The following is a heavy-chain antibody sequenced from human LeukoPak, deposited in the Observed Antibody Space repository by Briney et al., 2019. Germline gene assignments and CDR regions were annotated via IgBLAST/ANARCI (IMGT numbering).Heavy chain of an antibody. D-gene: IGHD6-19*01. CDR2: ISSSSSYI. V-gene: IGHV3-21*01. J-gene: IGHJ4*02. CDR1: GFTFSSYS. CDR3: ARGIAVAGTVQD. Sequence: PGGSLRLSCAASGFTFSSYSMNWVRQAPGKGLEWVSSISSSSSYIYYADSVKGRFTISRDNAKNSLYLQMNSLRAEDTAVYYCARGIAVAGTVQDWGRGTLVTVSS.